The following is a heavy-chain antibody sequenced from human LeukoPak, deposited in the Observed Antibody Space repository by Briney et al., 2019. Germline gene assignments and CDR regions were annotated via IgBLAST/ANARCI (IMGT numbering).Heavy chain of an antibody. CDR3: ARENSRGRFDY. J-gene: IGHJ4*02. CDR2: TYYRSKWYN. CDR1: GDSVSSNSAA. Sequence: SQTLSLTCGISGDSVSSNSAAWNWIWQSPSRGLEWLGRTYYRSKWYNNYAVSVKSRITINPDSSKNQVSLQLNSVTPEDTAMYYCARENSRGRFDYWGQGTLVTVSS. V-gene: IGHV6-1*01. D-gene: IGHD6-19*01.